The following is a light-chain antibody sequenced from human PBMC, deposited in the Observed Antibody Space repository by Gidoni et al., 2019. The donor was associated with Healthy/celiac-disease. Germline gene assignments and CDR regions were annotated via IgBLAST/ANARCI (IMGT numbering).Light chain of an antibody. Sequence: AIRMTQSPSSFSASTGARVTITCRASQGISSYLAWYQQKPGKAPKLLIYAASTLQSGVPSRFSGSGSGTDFTLTISCLQSEDFATYYRQQYYSYPLTFGGGTKVEIK. CDR3: QQYYSYPLT. CDR1: QGISSY. J-gene: IGKJ4*01. V-gene: IGKV1-8*01. CDR2: AAS.